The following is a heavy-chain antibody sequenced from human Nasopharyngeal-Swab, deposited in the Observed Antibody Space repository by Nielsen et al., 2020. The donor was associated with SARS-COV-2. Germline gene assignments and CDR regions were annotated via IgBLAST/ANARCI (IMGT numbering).Heavy chain of an antibody. CDR2: IIPILGIA. CDR1: GGTFSSYA. J-gene: IGHJ4*02. V-gene: IGHV1-69*04. D-gene: IGHD2-15*01. Sequence: SVKVPCKASGGTFSSYAISWVRQAPGQGLEWMGRIIPILGIANYAQKFQGRVTITADKSTSTAYMELSSLRSEDTAVYYCARVKPTDCSGGSCYSLPLGYWGQGTLVTVSS. CDR3: ARVKPTDCSGGSCYSLPLGY.